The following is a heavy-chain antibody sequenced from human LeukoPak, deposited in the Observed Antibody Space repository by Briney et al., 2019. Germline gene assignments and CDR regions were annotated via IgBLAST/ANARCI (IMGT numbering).Heavy chain of an antibody. CDR2: ISWNSGSI. CDR3: AKDTGYDFWSGLIGMDV. V-gene: IGHV3-9*01. CDR1: GFTFDDYA. D-gene: IGHD3-3*01. J-gene: IGHJ6*02. Sequence: GGSLRLSCAASGFTFDDYAMHWVRHAPGKGLEWVSGISWNSGSIGYADSVKGRFTISRDNAKNSLYLQMNSLRAEDTALYYCAKDTGYDFWSGLIGMDVWGQGTTVTVSS.